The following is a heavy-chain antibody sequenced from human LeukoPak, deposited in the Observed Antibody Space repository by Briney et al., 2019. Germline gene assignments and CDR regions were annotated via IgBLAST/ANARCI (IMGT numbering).Heavy chain of an antibody. J-gene: IGHJ5*02. V-gene: IGHV1-18*04. Sequence: GESLKISCKASGYSFTSYWIGWVRQAPGQGLEWMGWISAYNGNTNYAQKLQGRVTMTTDTSTSTAYMELRSLRSDDTAVYYCARDPFKYSGSYPGPWGQGTLVTVSS. CDR3: ARDPFKYSGSYPGP. CDR2: ISAYNGNT. CDR1: GYSFTSYW. D-gene: IGHD1-26*01.